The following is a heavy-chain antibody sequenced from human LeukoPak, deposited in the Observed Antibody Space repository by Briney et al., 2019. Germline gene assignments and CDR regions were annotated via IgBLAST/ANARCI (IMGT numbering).Heavy chain of an antibody. V-gene: IGHV7-4-1*02. CDR3: ATNYDSSGYFTF. D-gene: IGHD3-22*01. Sequence: ASVKVSCKASGYTFTSYAMSWLRQAPGQGLEYMGWIFTNTGNSTYTQGFTGRFVFSLDTSVSTAYLQINSLKVEDTAVYFCATNYDSSGYFTFWGQGTLVTVSS. CDR1: GYTFTSYA. CDR2: IFTNTGNS. J-gene: IGHJ4*02.